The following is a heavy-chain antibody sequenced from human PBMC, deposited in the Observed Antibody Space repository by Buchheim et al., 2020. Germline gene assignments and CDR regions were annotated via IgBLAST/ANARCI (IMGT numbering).Heavy chain of an antibody. CDR1: GFTFSSYA. Sequence: QVQLVESGGGVVQPGRSLRLSCAASGFTFSSYAMHWVRQAPGKGLEWVAVISYDGSNKYYADSVKGRFTISRDNSKNTLYLQMNSLRAEDTAVYYCARGFGVVITSDYWGQGTL. CDR2: ISYDGSNK. J-gene: IGHJ4*02. V-gene: IGHV3-30-3*01. D-gene: IGHD3-22*01. CDR3: ARGFGVVITSDY.